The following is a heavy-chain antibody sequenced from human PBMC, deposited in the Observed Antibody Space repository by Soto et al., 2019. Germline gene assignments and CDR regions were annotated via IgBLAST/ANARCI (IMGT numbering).Heavy chain of an antibody. V-gene: IGHV3-66*01. D-gene: IGHD2-2*01. CDR3: ASEWKNCSSTSCSLRGGVDY. CDR1: GFTVSSNY. CDR2: IYSGGST. J-gene: IGHJ4*02. Sequence: EVQLEESGGGLVQPGGSLRLSCAASGFTVSSNYMSWVRQAPGKGLEWVSVIYSGGSTYYADSVKGRFTISRDNSKNTLYLQMNSLRAEDTAVYYCASEWKNCSSTSCSLRGGVDYWGQGTLVTVSS.